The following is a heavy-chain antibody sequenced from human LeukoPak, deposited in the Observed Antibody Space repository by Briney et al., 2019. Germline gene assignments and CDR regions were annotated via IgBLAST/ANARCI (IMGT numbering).Heavy chain of an antibody. CDR2: IYHSGST. D-gene: IGHD3-22*01. CDR3: ARFYYDSSGYYHDAFDI. J-gene: IGHJ3*02. V-gene: IGHV4-38-2*02. Sequence: SETLSLTCTVSGYSISSGYYWGWIRQPPGKGLEWIGSIYHSGSTYYSPSLKSRVTISVDTSKNQFSLKLSSVTAADTAVYYCARFYYDSSGYYHDAFDIWGQGTMVTVSS. CDR1: GYSISSGYY.